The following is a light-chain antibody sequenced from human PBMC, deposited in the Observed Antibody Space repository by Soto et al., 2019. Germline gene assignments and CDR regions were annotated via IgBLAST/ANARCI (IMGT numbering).Light chain of an antibody. CDR2: DAS. V-gene: IGKV3-15*01. J-gene: IGKJ4*01. CDR3: QHYKTWPLS. Sequence: IVMTQAPATLSVSPGERATLSCRASESIGSTLALYQQKPGQTPRLLIYDASTRATGIPARFSGIGSGTEFTLIISSLQSEDFAVYYGQHYKTWPLSFGGGTQVDFK. CDR1: ESIGST.